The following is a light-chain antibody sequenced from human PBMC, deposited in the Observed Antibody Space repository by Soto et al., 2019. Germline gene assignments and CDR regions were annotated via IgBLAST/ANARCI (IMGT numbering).Light chain of an antibody. CDR2: GAS. V-gene: IGKV1-6*01. J-gene: IGKJ1*01. CDR1: QGIRTE. CDR3: LQDNSYPRT. Sequence: AIQMTQSPSSLYASVGDRVTITCRASQGIRTELGWYQQKPGKAPRLLIYGASTLQGGVPSRFSGSGSGTDFTLTISSLQTEDFATYYCLQDNSYPRTFGQGTKVEIK.